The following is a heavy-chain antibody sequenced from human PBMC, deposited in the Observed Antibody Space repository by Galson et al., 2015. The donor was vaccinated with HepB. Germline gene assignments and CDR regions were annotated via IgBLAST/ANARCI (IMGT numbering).Heavy chain of an antibody. V-gene: IGHV3-30-3*01. CDR3: VQGATIFGVVGELFDH. J-gene: IGHJ4*02. D-gene: IGHD3-3*01. CDR2: ISYDGTNK. CDR1: GFIFSSHV. Sequence: SLRLSCAASGFIFSSHVMHWVRQAPGKGLEWVAIISYDGTNKYYADSVKGRFTISRDNSKNTLYLQMNSLRTEDTAVYYCVQGATIFGVVGELFDHWGQGTLVTVSS.